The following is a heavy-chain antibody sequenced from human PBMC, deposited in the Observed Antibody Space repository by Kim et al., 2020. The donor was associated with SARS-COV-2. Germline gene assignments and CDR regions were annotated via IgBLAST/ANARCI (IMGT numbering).Heavy chain of an antibody. CDR3: ARGVDTMIVVANDAFDI. D-gene: IGHD3-22*01. CDR2: IYYSGST. J-gene: IGHJ3*02. Sequence: SETLSLTCTVSGGSISSGDYYWSWIRQPPGKGLEWIGYIYYSGSTYYNPSLKSRVTISVDTSKNQFSLKLSSVTAADTAVYYCARGVDTMIVVANDAFDIWGQGTMVTVSS. CDR1: GGSISSGDYY. V-gene: IGHV4-30-4*01.